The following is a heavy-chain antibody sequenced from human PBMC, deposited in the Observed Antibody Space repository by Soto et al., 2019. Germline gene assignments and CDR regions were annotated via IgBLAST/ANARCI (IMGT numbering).Heavy chain of an antibody. J-gene: IGHJ3*02. D-gene: IGHD2-21*02. Sequence: QLQLQESGPGLVKPSETLSLTCTVSGGSISSSSYYWGWIRQPPGKGLEWIGSIYYSGSTYYNPSLKTRVTLSVDTSKKEFSRKRSSVTAADTAVYYCASKRGTVVTLRDAFDIWGQGTMVTVSS. CDR2: IYYSGST. CDR3: ASKRGTVVTLRDAFDI. CDR1: GGSISSSSYY. V-gene: IGHV4-39*01.